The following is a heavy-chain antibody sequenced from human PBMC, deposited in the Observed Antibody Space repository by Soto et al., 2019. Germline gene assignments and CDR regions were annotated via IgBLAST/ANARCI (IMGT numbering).Heavy chain of an antibody. J-gene: IGHJ4*02. V-gene: IGHV3-23*01. Sequence: EVQLLESGGGLVQPGGSLRLSCIASGFTFSNYAMTWVRQSPGKGMEWVSAIRGSGGETFYADSVQGRFTISRDNSRMRVDLHTVNLRARDPPVYYCAKGDQDRQCVFLHDWGQGTLVTVSS. CDR1: GFTFSNYA. CDR2: IRGSGGET. CDR3: AKGDQDRQCVFLHD.